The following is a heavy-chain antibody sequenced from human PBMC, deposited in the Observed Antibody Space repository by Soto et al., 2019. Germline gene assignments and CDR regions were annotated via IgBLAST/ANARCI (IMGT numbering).Heavy chain of an antibody. Sequence: GGSLRLSCAASGFTFSSYDMHWVRQATGKGLEWVSAIGTAGDTYYPGSVKGRFTISRENAKNSLYLQMNSLRAEDTAVYYCARVAEGGSPDSYYNSGMDVWAQGTTVTVSS. CDR2: IGTAGDT. D-gene: IGHD1-26*01. CDR3: ARVAEGGSPDSYYNSGMDV. J-gene: IGHJ6*02. CDR1: GFTFSSYD. V-gene: IGHV3-13*01.